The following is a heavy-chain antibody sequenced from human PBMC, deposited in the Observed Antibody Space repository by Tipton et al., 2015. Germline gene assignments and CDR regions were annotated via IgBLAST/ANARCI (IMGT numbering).Heavy chain of an antibody. V-gene: IGHV3-21*01. CDR3: ARVRYSSGSCYFDY. CDR2: ISSSSIYI. Sequence: SLRLSCAASRFSLNSYAMSWVRQAPGKGLEWVSSISSSSIYIYYTDSVKGRFTISRDTAKNSLHLQMNSLRAEDTAVYYCARVRYSSGSCYFDYWGQGTLVTVSS. J-gene: IGHJ4*02. D-gene: IGHD6-19*01. CDR1: RFSLNSYA.